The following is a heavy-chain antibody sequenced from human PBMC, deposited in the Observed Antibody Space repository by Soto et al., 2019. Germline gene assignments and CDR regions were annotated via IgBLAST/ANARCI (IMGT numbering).Heavy chain of an antibody. V-gene: IGHV1-69*04. CDR3: AREKPGGGGSEQLYYYYMDV. CDR1: GGTFSSYT. CDR2: IIPILGIA. D-gene: IGHD1-1*01. Sequence: ASVKVSCKASGGTFSSYTISWVRQAPGQGLEWMGRIIPILGIANYAQKFQGRVTITADKSTSTAYMELSSLRSEDTAVYYCAREKPGGGGSEQLYYYYMDVWGKGTTVTVSS. J-gene: IGHJ6*03.